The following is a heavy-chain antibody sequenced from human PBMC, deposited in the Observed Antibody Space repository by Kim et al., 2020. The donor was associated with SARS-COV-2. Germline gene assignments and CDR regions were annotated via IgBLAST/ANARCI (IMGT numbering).Heavy chain of an antibody. CDR2: INPNSGGT. J-gene: IGHJ6*02. Sequence: ASVKVSCKASGYTFTGYYMHWVRQAPGQGLEWMGRINPNSGGTNYAQKFQGRVTMTRDTSISTAYMELSRLRSDDTAVYYCARRVSIAARPDAFQGPHLYYYYGMDVWGQGTTVTVSS. CDR3: ARRVSIAARPDAFQGPHLYYYYGMDV. V-gene: IGHV1-2*06. D-gene: IGHD6-6*01. CDR1: GYTFTGYY.